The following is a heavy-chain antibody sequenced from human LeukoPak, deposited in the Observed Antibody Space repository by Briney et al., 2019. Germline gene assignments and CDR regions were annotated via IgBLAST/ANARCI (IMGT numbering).Heavy chain of an antibody. CDR2: INPNSGGT. Sequence: ASVKVSCKASGYIFSDYYMHWVRQAPGQGLEWMGWINPNSGGTNYAQKFQGRVTMTRDTSISTAYMELSRLRSDDTAVYYCARGRPSGWTHYFDSWGQGTLVTVSS. CDR3: ARGRPSGWTHYFDS. D-gene: IGHD6-19*01. J-gene: IGHJ4*02. V-gene: IGHV1-2*02. CDR1: GYIFSDYY.